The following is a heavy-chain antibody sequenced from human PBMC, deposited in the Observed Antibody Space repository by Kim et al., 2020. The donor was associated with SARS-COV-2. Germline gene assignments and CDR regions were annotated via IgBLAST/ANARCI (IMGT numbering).Heavy chain of an antibody. CDR1: GFTFSGYA. V-gene: IGHV3-30-3*01. Sequence: GGSLRLSCAAYGFTFSGYAMHWVRQAPGKGLEWVAVISYDGSNKYYADSVKGRFTISRDNSKNTLYLQMNSLRAEDTAVYYCARDRVLQLWFGYYGMDVWGQGTTLPLPS. CDR3: ARDRVLQLWFGYYGMDV. CDR2: ISYDGSNK. D-gene: IGHD5-18*01. J-gene: IGHJ6*02.